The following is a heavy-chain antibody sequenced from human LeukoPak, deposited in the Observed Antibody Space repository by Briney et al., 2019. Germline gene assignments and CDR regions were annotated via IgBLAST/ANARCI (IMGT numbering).Heavy chain of an antibody. D-gene: IGHD1-26*01. CDR3: AREVVGATPDY. V-gene: IGHV3-21*01. J-gene: IGHJ4*02. CDR2: IGTTTDHI. CDR1: GFTFSDCN. Sequence: NSGGSLRLSCAVSGFTFSDCNMTWLRQAPGKGLEWVSCIGTTTDHIYYADSVKGRFTISRDNAKNSLYLQMNSLKVEDTAVYYCAREVVGATPDYWGQGTLVTVSS.